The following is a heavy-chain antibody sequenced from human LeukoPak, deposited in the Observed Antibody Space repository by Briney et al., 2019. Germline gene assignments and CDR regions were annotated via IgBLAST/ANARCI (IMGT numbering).Heavy chain of an antibody. Sequence: GGSLRLSCAASGFTFSSYAMSWVRQAPGKGLEWVSAISGSGGSTYYADSVKGRFTISRDNSKNTLYLQMNSLRAEDTAVYYCAAIVVVPAARRPFDYWGQGTLVTVSS. D-gene: IGHD2-2*01. CDR3: AAIVVVPAARRPFDY. CDR1: GFTFSSYA. J-gene: IGHJ4*02. V-gene: IGHV3-23*01. CDR2: ISGSGGST.